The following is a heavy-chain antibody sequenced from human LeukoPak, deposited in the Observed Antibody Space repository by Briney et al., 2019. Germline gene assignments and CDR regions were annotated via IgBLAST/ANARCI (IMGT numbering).Heavy chain of an antibody. Sequence: GGSLRLSCAASGFTFSSYGMHWVRQAPGKGLEWVSYISISVSTISHADSVKGRFAISRDNAKKSLSLQMDSLRAEDTAVYYCAAGYGSGSYSVWGQGTLVTVSS. V-gene: IGHV3-48*04. D-gene: IGHD3-10*01. CDR2: ISISVSTI. CDR3: AAGYGSGSYSV. CDR1: GFTFSSYG. J-gene: IGHJ4*02.